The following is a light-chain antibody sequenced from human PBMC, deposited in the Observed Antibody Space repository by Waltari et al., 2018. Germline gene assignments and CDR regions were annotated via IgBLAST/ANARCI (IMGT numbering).Light chain of an antibody. Sequence: SFELPHPSSVSLPSGQIARISRSGDVLAKKYARWFQQKPGQAPVLVIYKDSERPSGIPERFSGSKSGTTVTLTISGAQGEDEADYYCNSAADTLVFGGGTKLTVL. J-gene: IGLJ3*02. CDR2: KDS. V-gene: IGLV3-27*01. CDR3: NSAADTLV. CDR1: VLAKKY.